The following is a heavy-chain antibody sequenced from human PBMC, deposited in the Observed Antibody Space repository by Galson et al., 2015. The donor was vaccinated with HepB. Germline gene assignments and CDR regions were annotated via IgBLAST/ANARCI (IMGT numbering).Heavy chain of an antibody. Sequence: SVKVSCKVSGYTLTELSMHWVRQAPGKGLEWMGGFDPEDDEKIYAQKFQGRVTMTEDTSTDTAYMELSSLRSADTAVYYCATVRLGVRGSITWLGAFDIWGQGTMVTVSS. J-gene: IGHJ3*02. CDR2: FDPEDDEK. V-gene: IGHV1-24*01. CDR3: ATVRLGVRGSITWLGAFDI. CDR1: GYTLTELS. D-gene: IGHD3-10*01.